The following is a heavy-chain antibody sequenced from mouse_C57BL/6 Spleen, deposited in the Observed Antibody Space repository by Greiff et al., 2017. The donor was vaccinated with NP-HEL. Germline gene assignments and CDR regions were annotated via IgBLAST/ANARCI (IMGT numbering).Heavy chain of an antibody. V-gene: IGHV1-39*01. CDR1: GYSFTDYN. D-gene: IGHD2-4*01. CDR2: INPNYGTT. CDR3: AKALIYYDYDGGSFDV. Sequence: VQLKQSGPELVKPGASVKISCKASGYSFTDYNMNWVKQSNGKSLEWIGVINPNYGTTSYNQKFKGKATLTVDQSSSTAYMQLNSLTSEDSAVYYCAKALIYYDYDGGSFDVWGTGTTVTVSS. J-gene: IGHJ1*03.